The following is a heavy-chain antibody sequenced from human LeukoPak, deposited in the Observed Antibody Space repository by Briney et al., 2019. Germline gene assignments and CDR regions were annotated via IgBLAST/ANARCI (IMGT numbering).Heavy chain of an antibody. CDR3: AKDLMVRVREPLFDY. V-gene: IGHV3-23*01. J-gene: IGHJ4*02. D-gene: IGHD3-10*01. Sequence: GVSLRLSCAASGFTFSSYAMSWVRQAPGKGLEWVSAISGSGGSTYYADSVKGRFTISRDNSKNTLYLQMNSLRAEDTAVYYCAKDLMVRVREPLFDYWGQGTLVTVSS. CDR1: GFTFSSYA. CDR2: ISGSGGST.